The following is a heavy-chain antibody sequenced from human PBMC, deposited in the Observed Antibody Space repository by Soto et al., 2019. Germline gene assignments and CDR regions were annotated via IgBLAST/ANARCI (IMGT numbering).Heavy chain of an antibody. Sequence: QLQLQESGPGLVKPSETLSLTCTVSGGSISSSSYYWGWIRQPPGKGLEWIGSIYYSGSTYYNPSLNSRVSMSVGPSKDQFCLKLSSVTAADTAVYYCARHKVIAVGYPPFDYWGQGILVTVSS. V-gene: IGHV4-39*01. CDR3: ARHKVIAVGYPPFDY. J-gene: IGHJ4*02. D-gene: IGHD6-19*01. CDR2: IYYSGST. CDR1: GGSISSSSYY.